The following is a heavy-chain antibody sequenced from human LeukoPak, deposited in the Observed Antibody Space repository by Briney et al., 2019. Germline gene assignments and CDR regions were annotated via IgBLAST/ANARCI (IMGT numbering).Heavy chain of an antibody. D-gene: IGHD3-3*01. Sequence: GRSLRLSCAASGFTFSSYGMSWVRQAPGKGLEWVSAISGSGGSTYYADSVKGRFTISRDNSKNTLYLQMNSLRAEDTAVYYCAKDHREAKDYDFWSGYFRLLGEYYFDYWGQGTLVTVSS. J-gene: IGHJ4*02. CDR1: GFTFSSYG. V-gene: IGHV3-23*01. CDR2: ISGSGGST. CDR3: AKDHREAKDYDFWSGYFRLLGEYYFDY.